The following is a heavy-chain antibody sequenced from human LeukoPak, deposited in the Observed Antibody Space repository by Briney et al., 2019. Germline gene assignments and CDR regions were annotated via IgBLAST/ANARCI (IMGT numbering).Heavy chain of an antibody. CDR1: GFTFSSYA. CDR3: AKHPGAGNFDY. Sequence: GRSLRLSCAASGFTFSSYAMHWVRQAPGKGLEWVAVISYDGSNKYYADSVKGRFTISRDNSKNTLYLQMNSLRAEDTAVYYCAKHPGAGNFDYWGQGALVTVSS. D-gene: IGHD6-19*01. V-gene: IGHV3-30-3*02. J-gene: IGHJ4*02. CDR2: ISYDGSNK.